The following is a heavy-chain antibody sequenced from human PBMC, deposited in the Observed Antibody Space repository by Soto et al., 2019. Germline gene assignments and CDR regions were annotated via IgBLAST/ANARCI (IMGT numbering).Heavy chain of an antibody. CDR2: IIPILGIA. Sequence: QVQLVQSGAEVKKPGSSVKVSCKASGGTFSSYTISWVRQAPGQGLEWMGRIIPILGIANYAQKFQGRVTITADKSTSTDYMELSSLRSEDTAVYYCAREGISISTKYYFDYWGQGTLVTVSS. CDR3: AREGISISTKYYFDY. D-gene: IGHD3-10*01. V-gene: IGHV1-69*08. J-gene: IGHJ4*02. CDR1: GGTFSSYT.